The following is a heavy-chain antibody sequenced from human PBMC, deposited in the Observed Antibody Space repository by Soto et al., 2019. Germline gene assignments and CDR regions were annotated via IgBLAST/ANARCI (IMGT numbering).Heavy chain of an antibody. D-gene: IGHD6-13*01. Sequence: GGSLRLSCAASGFTFSSYAMHWVRQAPGKGLKWVAVISFDGCNNYYAVSVKGRFSISRDNSKNTLYLQMNSLRSEDTAVYYCARAKNYSSSWYRFFGKNYYYYGMDVWGQGTTVTVSS. J-gene: IGHJ6*02. CDR1: GFTFSSYA. CDR3: ARAKNYSSSWYRFFGKNYYYYGMDV. V-gene: IGHV3-30*14. CDR2: ISFDGCNN.